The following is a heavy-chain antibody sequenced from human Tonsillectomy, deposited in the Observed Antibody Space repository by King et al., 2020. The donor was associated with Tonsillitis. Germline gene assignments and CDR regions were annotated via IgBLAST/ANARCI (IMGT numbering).Heavy chain of an antibody. CDR3: AKDYYDILTLYYFDY. CDR2: ISGSGGST. Sequence: EVQLVESGGGLVQPGGSLRLSCAASGFIFSSYAMTWVRQAPGKGLEWVSAISGSGGSTYHADSVKGRFTVSRDNSKNTLYLQMNSLRAEDTAIYYCAKDYYDILTLYYFDYWGQGTLVTVSS. V-gene: IGHV3-23*04. J-gene: IGHJ4*02. CDR1: GFIFSSYA. D-gene: IGHD3-9*01.